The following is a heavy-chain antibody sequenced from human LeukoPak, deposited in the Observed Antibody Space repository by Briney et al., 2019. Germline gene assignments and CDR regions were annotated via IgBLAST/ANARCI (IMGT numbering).Heavy chain of an antibody. CDR1: GFTFSSYW. J-gene: IGHJ4*02. D-gene: IGHD1-1*01. V-gene: IGHV3-74*01. Sequence: GGXXRLSCAASGFTFSSYWMHWVRQAPGKGLVWVSRISSDGSSTSYADSVKGRFTIFRDNAKNTLYLQMNSLGAEDTAVYYCARALPPSVNTPWKWGQGTQVTVSS. CDR3: ARALPPSVNTPWK. CDR2: ISSDGSST.